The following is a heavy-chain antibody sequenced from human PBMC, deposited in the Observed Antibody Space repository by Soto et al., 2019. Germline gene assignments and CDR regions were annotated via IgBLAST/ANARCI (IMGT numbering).Heavy chain of an antibody. CDR1: GYTFTSYG. Sequence: QVQLVQSGAEVKKPGASVKVSCKASGYTFTSYGISWVRQAPGQGLERMGWISAYNDNTNYAHKLQGRVTTTTDTSTSKDYMELRGLGSYDTAVYYCARGNGGGYYYYYYMDVWGKGTTVTVSS. D-gene: IGHD2-15*01. CDR2: ISAYNDNT. V-gene: IGHV1-18*01. CDR3: ARGNGGGYYYYYYMDV. J-gene: IGHJ6*03.